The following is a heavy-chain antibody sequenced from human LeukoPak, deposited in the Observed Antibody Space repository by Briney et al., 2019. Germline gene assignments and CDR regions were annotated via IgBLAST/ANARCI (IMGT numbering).Heavy chain of an antibody. V-gene: IGHV3-21*01. D-gene: IGHD4-11*01. CDR2: ISSSSSYI. CDR1: GFTFSSYS. J-gene: IGHJ4*02. CDR3: ARAYSNYVPDY. Sequence: AGGSLRLSCAASGFTFSSYSMNWVRQAPGKGLEWVSSISSSSSYIYYADSVKGRFTISRDNAKNSLYLQMNSLRAEGTAVYYCARAYSNYVPDYWGQGTLVTVSS.